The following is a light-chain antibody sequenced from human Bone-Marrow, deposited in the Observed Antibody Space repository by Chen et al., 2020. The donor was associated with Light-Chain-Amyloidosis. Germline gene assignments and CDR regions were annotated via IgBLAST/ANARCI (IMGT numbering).Light chain of an antibody. CDR3: RSYTITTTLV. CDR1: SSDVGGDNH. V-gene: IGLV2-14*01. CDR2: EVT. J-gene: IGLJ1*01. Sequence: QSALTQPASVSGSPGQSITISCTGTSSDVGGDNHVSWYQQHPDKAPKLMIYEVTNRPSWVPDRFSGSKSDNTASLPISVLQTEDEADYFCRSYTITTTLVFGSGTRVTVL.